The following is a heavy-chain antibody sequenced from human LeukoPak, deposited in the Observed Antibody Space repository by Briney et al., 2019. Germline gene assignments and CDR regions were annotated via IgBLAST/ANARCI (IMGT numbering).Heavy chain of an antibody. CDR1: GGSFSGYY. V-gene: IGHV4-34*01. J-gene: IGHJ6*02. CDR3: ASSRRGASAYYYYGMDV. CDR2: INHSGST. Sequence: SETLSLTCAVYGGSFSGYYWSWIRQPPGKGLEWIGEINHSGSTNYNPSLKSRVTISVDTSKNQFSLKLSSVTAADTAVYYCASSRRGASAYYYYGMDVWGQGTTVTVS. D-gene: IGHD1-26*01.